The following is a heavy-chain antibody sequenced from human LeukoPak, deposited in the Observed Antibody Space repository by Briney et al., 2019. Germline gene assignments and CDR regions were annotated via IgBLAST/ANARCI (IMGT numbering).Heavy chain of an antibody. CDR3: AREQGQRDSLTDNWYFDL. Sequence: PPETLSLTCTVSGGSISSYCWNWIRQPPGKGLEWIWYMCYSGSTNYNPSLKSRVTISVDTSKNQFSLKLSSVTAADTAVYYCAREQGQRDSLTDNWYFDLWGRGSLVTVSS. V-gene: IGHV4-59*01. CDR2: MCYSGST. CDR1: GGSISSYC. J-gene: IGHJ2*01. D-gene: IGHD2-2*01.